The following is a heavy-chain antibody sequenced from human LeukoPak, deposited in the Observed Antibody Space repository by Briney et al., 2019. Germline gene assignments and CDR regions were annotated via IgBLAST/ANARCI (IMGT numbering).Heavy chain of an antibody. V-gene: IGHV3-48*01. CDR1: GFTYSSCA. CDR3: ARVYSNSWYSGYLYMDV. D-gene: IGHD6-13*01. J-gene: IGHJ6*03. CDR2: ISSSSSTI. Sequence: GGSLRLSCAASGFTYSSCAMNWVRQAPGKGLEWVSYISSSSSTIYYADSVKGRFTISRDNAKNSLYLQMNSLRAEDTAVYYCARVYSNSWYSGYLYMDVWGKGTTVTVSS.